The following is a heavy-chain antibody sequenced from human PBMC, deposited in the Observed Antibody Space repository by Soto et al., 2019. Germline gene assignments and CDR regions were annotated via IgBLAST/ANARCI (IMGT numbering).Heavy chain of an antibody. Sequence: QLQLQESGPGLVKPSETLSLTCTVSGGSISSSSYYWGWIRQPPGKGLEWIGSIYYSGSTYYNPSLKSRVTISVDTSKIQFSLKLSSVTAADTAVYYCARHHIAVAATQYFDYWGQGTLVTVSS. CDR1: GGSISSSSYY. CDR2: IYYSGST. CDR3: ARHHIAVAATQYFDY. D-gene: IGHD6-19*01. V-gene: IGHV4-39*01. J-gene: IGHJ4*02.